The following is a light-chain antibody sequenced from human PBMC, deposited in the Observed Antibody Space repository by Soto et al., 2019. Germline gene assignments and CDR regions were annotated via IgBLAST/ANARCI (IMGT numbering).Light chain of an antibody. CDR3: AAWDDSLNGPV. Sequence: QSVLTQPPSVSGAPGQRVTISCTGSSSNIGAGFDVHWYHQIAGTAPKLLIYGNSNRPSGVPDRFSGSKSGTSASLAISGLQSEDEADYYCAAWDDSLNGPVFGGGTKVTVL. V-gene: IGLV1-40*01. CDR1: SSNIGAGFD. J-gene: IGLJ3*02. CDR2: GNS.